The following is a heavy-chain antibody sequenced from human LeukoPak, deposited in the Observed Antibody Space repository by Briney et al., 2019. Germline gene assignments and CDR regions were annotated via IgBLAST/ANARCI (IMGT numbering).Heavy chain of an antibody. CDR2: MNPNSGNT. CDR1: GYTFTSYD. V-gene: IGHV1-8*01. CDR3: ARDRDGYYYGSGTPGEFDY. J-gene: IGHJ4*02. D-gene: IGHD3-10*01. Sequence: ASVKVSCKASGYTFTSYDINWVRQATGQGLEWMGWMNPNSGNTGYAQKFQGRVTMTRNTSISTAYMELSSLRSEDTAVYYCARDRDGYYYGSGTPGEFDYWGQGTLVTVSS.